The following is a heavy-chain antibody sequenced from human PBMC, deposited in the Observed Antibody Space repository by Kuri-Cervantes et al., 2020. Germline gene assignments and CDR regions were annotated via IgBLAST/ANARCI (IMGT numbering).Heavy chain of an antibody. V-gene: IGHV3-48*01. J-gene: IGHJ4*02. CDR3: AKAEQAYDSSGYYSGFDC. CDR2: ISSSSSTI. CDR1: AFTFSSYS. Sequence: GESLKISCAASAFTFSSYSMNWVRQAPGKGLEWVSYISSSSSTIYYADSVKGRFTISRDNSKNTLYLQMNSLRAEDTAVYYCAKAEQAYDSSGYYSGFDCWGQGTLVTVSS. D-gene: IGHD3-22*01.